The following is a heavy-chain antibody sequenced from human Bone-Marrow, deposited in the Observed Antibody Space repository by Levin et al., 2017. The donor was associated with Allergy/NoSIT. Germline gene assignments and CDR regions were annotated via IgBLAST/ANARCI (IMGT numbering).Heavy chain of an antibody. CDR2: IRSKANSYAT. D-gene: IGHD6-6*01. CDR1: GFTFSGSA. J-gene: IGHJ4*02. Sequence: GESLKISCAASGFTFSGSAMHWVRQASGKGLEWVGRIRSKANSYATAYAASVKGRFTISRDDSKNTAYLQMNSLKTEDTAVYYCTRPRPYSSSPGGYWGQGTLVTVSS. CDR3: TRPRPYSSSPGGY. V-gene: IGHV3-73*01.